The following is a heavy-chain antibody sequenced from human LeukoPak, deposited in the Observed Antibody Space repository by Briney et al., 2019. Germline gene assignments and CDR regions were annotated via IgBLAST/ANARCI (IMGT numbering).Heavy chain of an antibody. J-gene: IGHJ4*02. CDR1: GFSFSSYS. CDR2: ISGRSSYI. D-gene: IGHD3-10*01. V-gene: IGHV3-21*01. CDR3: ARDLTSYGSGTKGYFDY. Sequence: PGGSLRLSCAASGFSFSSYSMTWVRQAPGKGLEYVSSISGRSSYIYYAGSVKGRFTISRDNGKNSLYLQMNSLRAEDTAVYYCARDLTSYGSGTKGYFDYWGQGTLVTVSS.